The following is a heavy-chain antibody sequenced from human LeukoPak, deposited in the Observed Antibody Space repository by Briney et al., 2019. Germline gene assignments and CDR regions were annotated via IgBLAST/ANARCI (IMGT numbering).Heavy chain of an antibody. Sequence: ASVKVSCKASGYTFTSYYMHWVRQAPGQGLEWMGIINPSGGSTSYAQKFQGRVTMTRDTSTSTVYMELSSLRSEDTAVYYCARVYSSSWSYYYGMDVRGQGTTVTVSS. V-gene: IGHV1-46*01. D-gene: IGHD6-13*01. CDR1: GYTFTSYY. CDR3: ARVYSSSWSYYYGMDV. J-gene: IGHJ6*02. CDR2: INPSGGST.